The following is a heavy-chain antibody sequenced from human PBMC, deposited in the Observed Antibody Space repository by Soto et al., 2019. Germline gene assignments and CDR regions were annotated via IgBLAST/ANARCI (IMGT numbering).Heavy chain of an antibody. CDR2: IYYSGST. J-gene: IGHJ4*02. CDR3: ARHRSGYSYGYFDY. Sequence: SETLSLTCTVSGGSISSSSYYWGWIRQPPGKGLEWIGSIYYSGSTYYNPSLKSRVTISVDTSKNQFSLKLSSVTAADTAVYYCARHRSGYSYGYFDYWGQGTLVTSPQ. CDR1: GGSISSSSYY. V-gene: IGHV4-39*01. D-gene: IGHD5-18*01.